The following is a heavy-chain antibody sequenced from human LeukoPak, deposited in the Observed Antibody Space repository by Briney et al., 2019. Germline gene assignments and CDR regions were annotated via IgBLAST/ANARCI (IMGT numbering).Heavy chain of an antibody. V-gene: IGHV3-23*01. Sequence: GRSLRLSCAASGFPLSSYAMSWVSQAPGKGLEWVSATSSSDAGTYYADSVRGRSTISRDNSKNTLYLQMNSLRVEDAAVYYCAMYLPDDGSVSYDYWGQGTLVTVSS. J-gene: IGHJ4*02. CDR3: AMYLPDDGSVSYDY. D-gene: IGHD1-26*01. CDR1: GFPLSSYA. CDR2: TSSSDAGT.